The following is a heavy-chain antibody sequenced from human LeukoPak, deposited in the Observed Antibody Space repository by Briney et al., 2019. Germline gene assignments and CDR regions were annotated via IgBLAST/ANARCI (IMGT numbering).Heavy chain of an antibody. D-gene: IGHD3-22*01. CDR2: IYTSGST. V-gene: IGHV4-61*02. CDR3: AREGRGDYYDSSGYSDY. Sequence: SETLSLTCTVSGGSISSGSYYWSWIRQPAGKGLEWIGRIYTSGSTNYNPSLKSRVTISVDTSKNQFSLKLSSVTAADTAVYYCAREGRGDYYDSSGYSDYWGQGTLVTVSS. CDR1: GGSISSGSYY. J-gene: IGHJ4*02.